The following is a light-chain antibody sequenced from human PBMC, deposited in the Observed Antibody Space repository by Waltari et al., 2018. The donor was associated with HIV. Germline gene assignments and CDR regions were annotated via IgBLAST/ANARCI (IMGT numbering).Light chain of an antibody. CDR3: CSYGGTWTNVV. CDR2: EVL. J-gene: IGLJ2*01. V-gene: IGLV2-11*01. Sequence: QSALTQPRSVSGSPGQSVTISCTGTSGGFSNYNYVSWYQQHPGKAPKLIIYEVLKPPSGVPVRFAGSKSVNPASLTISGLQADDEADYYCCSYGGTWTNVVFGGGTELTVL. CDR1: SGGFSNYNY.